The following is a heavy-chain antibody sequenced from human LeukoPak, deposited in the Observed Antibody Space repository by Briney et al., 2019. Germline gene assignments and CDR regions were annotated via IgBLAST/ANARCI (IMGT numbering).Heavy chain of an antibody. Sequence: GGSLRLTCAASGFTFSSYAMSWVRQAPGKGLEGVSAISGSGGSTYYADSVKGRFTISRDNSKNTLYLQMNSLRAEDTAVYYCAKDVEPELWFGEPTNWFDPWGQGTLVTVSS. CDR3: AKDVEPELWFGEPTNWFDP. CDR2: ISGSGGST. D-gene: IGHD3-10*01. CDR1: GFTFSSYA. V-gene: IGHV3-23*01. J-gene: IGHJ5*02.